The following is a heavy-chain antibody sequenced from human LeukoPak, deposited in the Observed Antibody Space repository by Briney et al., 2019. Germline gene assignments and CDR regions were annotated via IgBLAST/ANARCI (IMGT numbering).Heavy chain of an antibody. J-gene: IGHJ4*02. Sequence: ASVTVSCKASGYTFTGYYMYWVRQAPGQGLEWMGWINPNSGGTNYAQKFQGRVTMTRDTSISTAYMELSRLRSDVTAVYYCARDTERPSSGLVGYWGQGTLVTVSS. V-gene: IGHV1-2*02. CDR2: INPNSGGT. D-gene: IGHD3-10*01. CDR1: GYTFTGYY. CDR3: ARDTERPSSGLVGY.